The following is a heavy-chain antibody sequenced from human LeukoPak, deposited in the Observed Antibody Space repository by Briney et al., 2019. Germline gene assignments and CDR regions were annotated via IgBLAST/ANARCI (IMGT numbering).Heavy chain of an antibody. CDR1: GFTFNNYS. V-gene: IGHV3-23*01. D-gene: IGHD3-22*01. J-gene: IGHJ4*02. CDR2: ISGSGGST. CDR3: AKDLTVVILGFDY. Sequence: GGSLRLSCAASGFTFNNYSMNWVRQAPGKGLEWVSAISGSGGSTYYADSVKGRFTISRDNSKNTLYLQMNSLRAEDTAVYYCAKDLTVVILGFDYWGQGTLVTVSS.